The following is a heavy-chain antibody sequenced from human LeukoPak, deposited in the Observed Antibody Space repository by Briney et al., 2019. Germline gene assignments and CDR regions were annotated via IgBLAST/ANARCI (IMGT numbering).Heavy chain of an antibody. J-gene: IGHJ4*02. V-gene: IGHV3-74*01. Sequence: PGGPLRLSCAASGFTFSSYWTHWVRQVPGKGLVWVARINPGGSSITYADSVKGRFTISRDNAKNTLYLQMDSLRAEDTGVYYCARSNQADDYWGQGTLVTVSS. D-gene: IGHD1-14*01. CDR3: ARSNQADDY. CDR1: GFTFSSYW. CDR2: INPGGSSI.